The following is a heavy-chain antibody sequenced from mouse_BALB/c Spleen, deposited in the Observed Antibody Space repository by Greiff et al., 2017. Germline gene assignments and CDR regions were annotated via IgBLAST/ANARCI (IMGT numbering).Heavy chain of an antibody. CDR2: IDPANGNT. CDR3: ARGDYDWAWFAY. CDR1: GFNIKDTY. V-gene: IGHV14-3*02. J-gene: IGHJ3*01. D-gene: IGHD2-4*01. Sequence: EVKLEESGAELEKPGASVKLSCTASGFNIKDTYMHWVKQRPEQGLEWIGRIDPANGNTKYDPKFQGKATITADTSSNTAYLQLSSLTSEDTAVYYCARGDYDWAWFAYWGQGTLVTVSA.